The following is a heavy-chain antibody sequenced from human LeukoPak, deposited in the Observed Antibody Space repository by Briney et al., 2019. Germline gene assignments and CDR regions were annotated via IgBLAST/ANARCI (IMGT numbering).Heavy chain of an antibody. CDR1: EATFSSYV. J-gene: IGHJ4*02. D-gene: IGHD3-22*01. Sequence: GAPVRSSSKASEATFSSYVLTWGRQPLGQGLKWRGRIIPIFGTANYAQKFQGRVTITTDESTSTAYMELSSLRSEDTAVYYCASSSGYYNADDYWGQGTLVTVSS. CDR2: IIPIFGTA. CDR3: ASSSGYYNADDY. V-gene: IGHV1-69*05.